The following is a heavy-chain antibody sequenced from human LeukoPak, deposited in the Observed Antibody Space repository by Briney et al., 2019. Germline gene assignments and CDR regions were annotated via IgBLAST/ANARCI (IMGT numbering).Heavy chain of an antibody. J-gene: IGHJ6*02. CDR2: IYSDGAT. V-gene: IGHV3-66*01. CDR3: ARESGLRNGVDV. D-gene: IGHD2-8*01. CDR1: EFSVSSNY. Sequence: PGGSLRLSCAASEFSVSSNYMNWVRQAPGKGLEWASVIYSDGATFHADSVKGRFTISRDSTSNTLFAQMNSLKPEDTGVYYCARESGLRNGVDVWGLEPTVTVSS.